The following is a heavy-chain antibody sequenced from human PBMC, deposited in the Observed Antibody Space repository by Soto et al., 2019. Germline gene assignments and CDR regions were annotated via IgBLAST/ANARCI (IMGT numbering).Heavy chain of an antibody. J-gene: IGHJ4*02. D-gene: IGHD2-15*01. Sequence: QITLKESGPTLVKPTQTLTLTCTFSGFSLSTSGVGVGWIRQPPGKALEWLALIYWYDDKRYSPSLKSRLTITKDTAKNQVVLTMTNMDPVDTATYYCAHRPSYCSGGSCYSGFDYWGQGTLVTVSS. V-gene: IGHV2-5*01. CDR3: AHRPSYCSGGSCYSGFDY. CDR1: GFSLSTSGVG. CDR2: IYWYDDK.